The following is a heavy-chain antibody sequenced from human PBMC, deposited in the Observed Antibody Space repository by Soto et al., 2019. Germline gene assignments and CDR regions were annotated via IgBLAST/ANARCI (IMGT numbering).Heavy chain of an antibody. CDR3: ARVGSYYDSSGYYGMDV. Sequence: RLSCAASGFTFSSYWMHWVRQAPEKGLVWVSRINSDGSSTSYADSVKGRFTISRDNAKNTLYLQMNSLRAEDTAVYYCARVGSYYDSSGYYGMDVWGQGTTVTVSS. J-gene: IGHJ6*02. CDR1: GFTFSSYW. V-gene: IGHV3-74*01. CDR2: INSDGSST. D-gene: IGHD3-22*01.